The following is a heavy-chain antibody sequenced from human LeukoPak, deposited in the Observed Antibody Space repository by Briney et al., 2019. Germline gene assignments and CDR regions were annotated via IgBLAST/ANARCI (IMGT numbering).Heavy chain of an antibody. CDR1: GYTFTGYY. D-gene: IGHD2-15*01. CDR2: IVPIFGTA. V-gene: IGHV1-69*06. Sequence: GASVKVSCKASGYTFTGYYMHWVRQAPGQGLEWMGGIVPIFGTANYAQKFQGRVTITADKSTSTAYMELRSLRSDDTAVYYCVRSGYCYGGTCHSGAFDIWGQGTVVTVSS. CDR3: VRSGYCYGGTCHSGAFDI. J-gene: IGHJ3*02.